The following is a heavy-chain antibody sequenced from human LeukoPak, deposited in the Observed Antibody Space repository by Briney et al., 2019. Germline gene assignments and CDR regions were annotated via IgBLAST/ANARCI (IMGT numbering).Heavy chain of an antibody. V-gene: IGHV4-4*07. CDR1: GGSISSYY. CDR3: ARDHPSYYYDSSGYYFDY. CDR2: IYTSGSS. J-gene: IGHJ4*02. Sequence: PSETLSLTCTVSGGSISSYYWSWIRQPAGQGLEWIGRIYTSGSSNYNPSLKSRVTMSIDTPKNQFSLKLSSVAAADTGVYYCARDHPSYYYDSSGYYFDYWGQGTLVSVSS. D-gene: IGHD3-22*01.